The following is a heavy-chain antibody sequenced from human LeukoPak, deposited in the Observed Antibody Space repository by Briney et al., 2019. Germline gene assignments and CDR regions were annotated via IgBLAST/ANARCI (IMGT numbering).Heavy chain of an antibody. Sequence: SETLSLTCTVSGGSISSYYWSWIRQPPGKGLEWIGYIYYSGSTNYNPSLKSRVTISVDTSKNQFSLKLSSVTAADTAVYYCARESKAGVGTATLGAMDVWGQGTTVTVSS. J-gene: IGHJ6*02. V-gene: IGHV4-59*12. CDR3: ARESKAGVGTATLGAMDV. CDR1: GGSISSYY. CDR2: IYYSGST. D-gene: IGHD6-6*01.